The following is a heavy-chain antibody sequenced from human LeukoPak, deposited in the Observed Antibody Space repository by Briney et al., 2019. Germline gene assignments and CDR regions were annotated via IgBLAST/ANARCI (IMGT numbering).Heavy chain of an antibody. Sequence: GGSLRLSCAASGFTFSNAWMSWVRQAPGKGLEWVGRIKSKTDGGTTDYAAPVKGRFTISRDDSKNTLYLQMNSLKTEDTAVYYCARDETAEKNFDYWGQGTLVTVSS. CDR2: IKSKTDGGTT. V-gene: IGHV3-15*01. CDR3: ARDETAEKNFDY. J-gene: IGHJ4*02. CDR1: GFTFSNAW. D-gene: IGHD2-2*01.